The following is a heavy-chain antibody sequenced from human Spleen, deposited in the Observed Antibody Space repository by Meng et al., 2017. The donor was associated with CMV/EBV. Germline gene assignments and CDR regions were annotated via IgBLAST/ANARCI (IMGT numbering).Heavy chain of an antibody. J-gene: IGHJ4*02. CDR3: ARDWVNGDFHPLGGFDY. D-gene: IGHD4-17*01. CDR2: ISYDGSNK. Sequence: GGSLRLSCAASGFIVSSNYMNWVRQPPGKGLEWVAVISYDGSNKYYADSVKGRFTISRDNSKNTLYLQMSSLRAEDTAVYYCARDWVNGDFHPLGGFDYWGQGTLVTVSS. V-gene: IGHV3-30-3*01. CDR1: GFIVSSNY.